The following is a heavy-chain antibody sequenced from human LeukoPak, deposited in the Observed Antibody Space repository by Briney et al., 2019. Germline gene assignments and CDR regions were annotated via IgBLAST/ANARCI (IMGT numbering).Heavy chain of an antibody. V-gene: IGHV4-59*01. CDR2: IFYSGST. D-gene: IGHD3-10*01. J-gene: IGHJ4*02. CDR1: GGSISRDW. CDR3: ASTHYRSVTYYNRYSYYFDS. Sequence: PLVTLSLTCSVSGGSISRDWCKWIRQPPGEGLKWIGDIFYSGSTSYSSSLKSRVSNSVGTSKNQFSLKLSSVTAADTAVYYCASTHYRSVTYYNRYSYYFDSWGQGTLVTVSS.